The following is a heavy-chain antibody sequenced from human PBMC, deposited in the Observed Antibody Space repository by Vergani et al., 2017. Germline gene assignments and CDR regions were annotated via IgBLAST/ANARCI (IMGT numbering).Heavy chain of an antibody. V-gene: IGHV3-53*04. D-gene: IGHD2-2*01. CDR2: IYSGGST. CDR3: ARDRAVVVPAGGHRGPPYYMDV. J-gene: IGHJ6*03. CDR1: GFTVSSNY. Sequence: EVQLVESGGGLVQPGGSLRLSCAASGFTVSSNYKSWVRQAPGKGLEWVSVIYSGGSTYYADSVKGRFTISRHNSKNTLYLQMNSLRAEDTAVYYCARDRAVVVPAGGHRGPPYYMDVWGKGTTVTVSS.